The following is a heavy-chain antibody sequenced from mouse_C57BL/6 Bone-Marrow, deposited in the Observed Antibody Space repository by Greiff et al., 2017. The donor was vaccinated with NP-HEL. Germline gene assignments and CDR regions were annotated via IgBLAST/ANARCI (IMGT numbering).Heavy chain of an antibody. Sequence: VKLQESGPGLVAPSQSLSITCTVSGFSLTSYGVDWVRQSPGKGLEWLGVIWGVGSTNYNSALKSRLSISKDNSKSQVFLKMNSLQTDDTAMYYCASAGQLRLPFAYWGQGTLVTVSA. CDR2: IWGVGST. CDR3: ASAGQLRLPFAY. V-gene: IGHV2-6*01. J-gene: IGHJ3*01. D-gene: IGHD3-2*02. CDR1: GFSLTSYG.